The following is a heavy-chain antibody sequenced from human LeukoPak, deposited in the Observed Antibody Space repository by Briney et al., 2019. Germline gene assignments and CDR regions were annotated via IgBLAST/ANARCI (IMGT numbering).Heavy chain of an antibody. CDR3: ARTRYDNDWSYYDY. CDR2: ISAYNGDT. J-gene: IGHJ4*02. Sequence: ASVKVSCKASGYTFNKYGISWVRQAPGQGLEWMGWISAYNGDTNYAQQFQGRVTMATDTSTSTAYMEVRSLISDDTAVYYCARTRYDNDWSYYDYWGQGTLVSVCS. CDR1: GYTFNKYG. D-gene: IGHD3-9*01. V-gene: IGHV1-18*01.